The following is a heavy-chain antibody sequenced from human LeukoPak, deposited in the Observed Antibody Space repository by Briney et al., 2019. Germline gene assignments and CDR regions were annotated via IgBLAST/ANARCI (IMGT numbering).Heavy chain of an antibody. CDR2: INAGNGNT. CDR3: ARDGIQLWSRGVDY. D-gene: IGHD5-18*01. CDR1: GYTFTSYA. J-gene: IGHJ4*02. Sequence: ASVKVSCKASGYTFTSYAMHWVRQAPGQRLEWMGWINAGNGNTKYSQKFQGRVTITRDTSASTAYMGLSSLRSEDTAVYYCARDGIQLWSRGVDYWGQGTLVTVSS. V-gene: IGHV1-3*01.